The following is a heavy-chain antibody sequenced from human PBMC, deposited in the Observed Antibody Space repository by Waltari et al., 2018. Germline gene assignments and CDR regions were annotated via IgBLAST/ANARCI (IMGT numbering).Heavy chain of an antibody. D-gene: IGHD5-12*01. CDR1: GFTFTSSA. CDR2: IVVGSGNT. V-gene: IGHV1-58*01. J-gene: IGHJ6*03. CDR3: AAGATDSGYDSDYYYYMDV. Sequence: QMQLVQSGPEVKKPGTSVKVSCKASGFTFTSSAVQWVRQARGQRLEWIGWIVVGSGNTNYAQKFQERVTITRDMSTSTAYMELSSLRSEDTAVYYCAAGATDSGYDSDYYYYMDVWGKGTTVTVSS.